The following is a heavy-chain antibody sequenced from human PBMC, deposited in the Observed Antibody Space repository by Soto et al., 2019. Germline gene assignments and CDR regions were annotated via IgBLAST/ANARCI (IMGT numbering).Heavy chain of an antibody. D-gene: IGHD6-13*01. J-gene: IGHJ6*02. CDR1: GGTFSSYA. V-gene: IGHV1-69*13. CDR2: IIPIFGTA. Sequence: SVKVSCKGSGGTFSSYAISWVRQAPGQGLEWMGGIIPIFGTANYAQKFQGRVTITADESTSTAYMELSSLRSEDTAVYYCARVRLPIAAAGTWYYGMDVWGQGTTVTVSS. CDR3: ARVRLPIAAAGTWYYGMDV.